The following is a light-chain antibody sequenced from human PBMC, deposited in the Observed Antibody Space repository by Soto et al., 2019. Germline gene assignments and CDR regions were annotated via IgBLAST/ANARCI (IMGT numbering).Light chain of an antibody. J-gene: IGKJ1*01. CDR1: QRISTS. Sequence: SSLSASVGDRVSITCRASQRISTSLNWYQQKLGKAPKLLIYATSSLQSGVPSRFSGSGSGTDFTLAISNLQPEDFGVYNCQQSYSSLRTFGQGTKVDIK. V-gene: IGKV1-39*01. CDR2: ATS. CDR3: QQSYSSLRT.